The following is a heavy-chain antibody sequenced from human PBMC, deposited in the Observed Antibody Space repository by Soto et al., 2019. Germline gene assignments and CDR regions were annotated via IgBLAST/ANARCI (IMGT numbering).Heavy chain of an antibody. D-gene: IGHD6-19*01. CDR1: SGSISSSNW. Sequence: QVQLQESGPGLVKPSGTLSLTCAVSSGSISSSNWWSWVRQRPGKGLEWIGEIDHSGSTNYSPSLKSRDTISVDKSKNPFSLQLSSVTAADTAVYYCASTAAVAGRWGPHGWFDPWGQGTLVTVSS. J-gene: IGHJ5*02. CDR3: ASTAAVAGRWGPHGWFDP. V-gene: IGHV4-4*02. CDR2: IDHSGST.